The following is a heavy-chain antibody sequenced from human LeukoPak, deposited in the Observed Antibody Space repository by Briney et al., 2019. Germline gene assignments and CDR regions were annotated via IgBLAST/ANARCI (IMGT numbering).Heavy chain of an antibody. CDR3: ARLRRNSDRSGYYYYYDY. V-gene: IGHV3-21*01. D-gene: IGHD3-22*01. J-gene: IGHJ4*02. CDR1: GFIFSSYA. Sequence: GGSLRLSCAASGFIFSSYAMSWVRQAPGKGLEWVSSINPLASSIYYADSVKGRFIISRDNAKNSLYLQMDSLRAEDTAFYYCARLRRNSDRSGYYYYYDYWGQGTLVTVSS. CDR2: INPLASSI.